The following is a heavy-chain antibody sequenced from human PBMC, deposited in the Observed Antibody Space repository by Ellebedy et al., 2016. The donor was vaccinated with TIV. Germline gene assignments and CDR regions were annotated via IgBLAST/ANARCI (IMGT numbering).Heavy chain of an antibody. CDR3: AEGRSGWYYFDY. CDR1: GFTFSMYW. V-gene: IGHV4-34*08. J-gene: IGHJ4*02. Sequence: GSLRLSCAASGFTFSMYWMSWVRQPPGKGLEWIGEINQSGGATYNPSLKGRVTISVDMSKNQFSLRLPSVTAADTAVYYCAEGRSGWYYFDYWGQGTLVTVSS. CDR2: INQSGGA. D-gene: IGHD6-19*01.